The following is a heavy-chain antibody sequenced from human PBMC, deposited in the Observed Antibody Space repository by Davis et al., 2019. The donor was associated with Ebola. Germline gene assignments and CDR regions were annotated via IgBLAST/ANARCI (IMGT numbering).Heavy chain of an antibody. J-gene: IGHJ6*02. V-gene: IGHV3-30*02. D-gene: IGHD3-22*01. CDR3: AKDWRYDSRLRKSYYYGMDV. Sequence: GGSLRLSCAASGFIFSSYVIHWVRQAPGKGLEWVAFIRSDGINRYYADSVKGRFTISRDNSKNTVDLQMNSLRREDTAVYYCAKDWRYDSRLRKSYYYGMDVWGQGTTVTVSS. CDR2: IRSDGINR. CDR1: GFIFSSYV.